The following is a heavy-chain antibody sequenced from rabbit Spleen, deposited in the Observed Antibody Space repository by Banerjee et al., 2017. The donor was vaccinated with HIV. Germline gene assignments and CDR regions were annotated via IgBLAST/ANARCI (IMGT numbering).Heavy chain of an antibody. CDR2: IYNGDGST. CDR1: GFSFSSAYY. CDR3: AREYFGISFFAPVYYGMAL. V-gene: IGHV1S40*01. Sequence: QSLEESGGDLVKPGASLTLTCTASGFSFSSAYYIYWVRQAPGKGLEWIACIYNGDGSTYYASWVNGRFTISKTSSTTVTLQMTSLTAADTATYFCAREYFGISFFAPVYYGMALWGPGTLVTVS. D-gene: IGHD8-1*01. J-gene: IGHJ6*01.